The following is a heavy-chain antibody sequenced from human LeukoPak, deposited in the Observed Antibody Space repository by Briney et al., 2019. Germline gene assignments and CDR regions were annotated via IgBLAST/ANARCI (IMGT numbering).Heavy chain of an antibody. V-gene: IGHV1-69*05. CDR2: IMPLFNTP. CDR1: GGTFSRYT. CDR3: ARVDRSHFYLDV. Sequence: ASVRVSCKAAGGTFSRYTITWVRQAPGQGLEWMGGIMPLFNTPNYAQQFQGRVTMTTDESTSTAYLELSSLRFEDTAMYYCARVDRSHFYLDVWGKGTTVTVSS. J-gene: IGHJ6*03.